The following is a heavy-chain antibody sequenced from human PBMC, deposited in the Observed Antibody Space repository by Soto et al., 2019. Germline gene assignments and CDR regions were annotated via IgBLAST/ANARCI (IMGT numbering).Heavy chain of an antibody. CDR1: GFTFGDRY. Sequence: EVQLVESGGGLVQPGGSLRLSCAVAGFTFGDRYMDWVRQAPGKGLEWVGRSRNKPNSYTTEYAASVRGRFTISRDDAKNSLYLQMNSLKIEDTAVYYCARGFKSFDIWGQGTMVTVSS. V-gene: IGHV3-72*01. CDR2: SRNKPNSYTT. J-gene: IGHJ3*02. CDR3: ARGFKSFDI.